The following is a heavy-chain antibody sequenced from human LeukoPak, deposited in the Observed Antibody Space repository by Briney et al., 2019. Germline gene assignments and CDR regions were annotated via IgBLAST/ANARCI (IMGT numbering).Heavy chain of an antibody. D-gene: IGHD3-22*01. Sequence: PGGSLRLSCAASGFTFSGYAMSWVRQAPGKGLEWVSAISGSGGSTYYADSVKGRFTISRDNSKNTLYLQMNSLRAEDTAVYYCARGHYYDSSGYYYFDYWGQGTLVTVSS. CDR1: GFTFSGYA. CDR3: ARGHYYDSSGYYYFDY. CDR2: ISGSGGST. V-gene: IGHV3-23*01. J-gene: IGHJ4*02.